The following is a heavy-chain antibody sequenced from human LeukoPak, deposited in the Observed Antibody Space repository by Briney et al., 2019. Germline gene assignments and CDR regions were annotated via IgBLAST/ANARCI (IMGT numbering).Heavy chain of an antibody. D-gene: IGHD3-10*01. V-gene: IGHV4-59*01. J-gene: IGHJ4*02. Sequence: RSGGSLRLSCAASGFTFSSYAMSWIRQPPGKGLEWIGYIYYSGSTNYNPSLKSRVTISVDTSKNQFSLKLSSVTAADTAVYYCTRAERVWFGELLTGYFDYWGQGTLVTVSS. CDR3: TRAERVWFGELLTGYFDY. CDR1: GFTFSSYA. CDR2: IYYSGST.